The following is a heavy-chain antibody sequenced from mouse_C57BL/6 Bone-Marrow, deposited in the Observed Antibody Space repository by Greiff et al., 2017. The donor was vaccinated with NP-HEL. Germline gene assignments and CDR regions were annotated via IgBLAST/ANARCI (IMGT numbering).Heavy chain of an antibody. CDR3: ARRDCYGSSPRYWYFDV. D-gene: IGHD1-1*01. CDR1: GFTFSSYG. V-gene: IGHV5-6*01. J-gene: IGHJ1*03. CDR2: ISSGGSYT. Sequence: EVHLVESGGDLVKPGGSLKLSCAASGFTFSSYGMSWVRQTPDKRLEWVATISSGGSYTYYPDSVKGRFTISRDNAKNTLYLQMSSLKSEDTAMYYCARRDCYGSSPRYWYFDVWGTGTTVTVSS.